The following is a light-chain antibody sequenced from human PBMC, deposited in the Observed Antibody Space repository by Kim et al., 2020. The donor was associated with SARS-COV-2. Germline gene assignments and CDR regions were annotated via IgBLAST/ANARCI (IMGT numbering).Light chain of an antibody. V-gene: IGKV1-27*01. CDR3: QKYNSAPWT. CDR1: QGISNS. CDR2: GAS. J-gene: IGKJ1*01. Sequence: DIQMAQSPSSLSASVGDRVTITCRASQGISNSLAWYRQKPGKVPMLLIYGASTLQSGVPSRFSGSGSGTDFTLTISRLQPEDAATYYCQKYNSAPWTFGQGTKVDIK.